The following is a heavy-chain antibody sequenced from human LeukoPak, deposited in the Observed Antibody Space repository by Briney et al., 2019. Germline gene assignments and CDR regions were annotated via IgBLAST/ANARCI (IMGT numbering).Heavy chain of an antibody. V-gene: IGHV1-18*01. Sequence: ASVKVSCKASGYTFTSYGISWVRQAPGQGLEWMGWISAYNGNTNYAQKLQGRVTMTTDTSTSTAYMELRSLRSDDTAVYYCAREVPYYYGSGTHLRDYWGQGTLVTVSS. CDR1: GYTFTSYG. J-gene: IGHJ4*02. D-gene: IGHD3-10*01. CDR2: ISAYNGNT. CDR3: AREVPYYYGSGTHLRDY.